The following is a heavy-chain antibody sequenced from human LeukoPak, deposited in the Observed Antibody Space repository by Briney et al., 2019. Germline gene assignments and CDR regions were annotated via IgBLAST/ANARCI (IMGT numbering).Heavy chain of an antibody. J-gene: IGHJ4*02. V-gene: IGHV3-7*01. CDR2: IDPDESEK. CDR3: ARIYYFGDNNWRYFDN. CDR1: GFTFSSYE. Sequence: PGGSLRLSCAASGFTFSSYEMNWVRQTPGKGLEWVANIDPDESEKQYGDSVKGRFTTSRDNAKNSLYLQMNSLRAEDTAIYYCARIYYFGDNNWRYFDNWGQGTLVTVSS. D-gene: IGHD3-10*01.